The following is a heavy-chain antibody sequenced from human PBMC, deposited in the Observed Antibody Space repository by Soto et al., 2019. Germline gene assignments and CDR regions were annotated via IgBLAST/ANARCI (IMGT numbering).Heavy chain of an antibody. Sequence: GGSLRLSCAASGFTFSSYAMSLVRQAPGKGLEWVSAISGSGGITYYADSVKGRFTISRDNCKNTLYLQINSLRAEHTAVYYCAKAEKSSAVAGYFDSWAQGTLVTVSS. D-gene: IGHD6-19*01. CDR3: AKAEKSSAVAGYFDS. V-gene: IGHV3-23*01. CDR2: ISGSGGIT. CDR1: GFTFSSYA. J-gene: IGHJ4*02.